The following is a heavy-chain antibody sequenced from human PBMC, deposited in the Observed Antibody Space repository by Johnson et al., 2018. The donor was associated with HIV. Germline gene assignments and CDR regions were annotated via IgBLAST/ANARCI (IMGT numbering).Heavy chain of an antibody. CDR2: IHSGGST. J-gene: IGHJ3*02. V-gene: IGHV3-66*02. CDR3: ARVRRKNWNLGDPFDI. Sequence: VQLVESGGGVVRPGGSLRLSCAASGFTFSSYAMSWVRQAPGKGLEWVSVIHSGGSTYYADSVQGRFTISRDNSKNTLYLQMNSLRAEDTGVYFCARVRRKNWNLGDPFDIWGQGTMVTVSS. CDR1: GFTFSSYA. D-gene: IGHD1-7*01.